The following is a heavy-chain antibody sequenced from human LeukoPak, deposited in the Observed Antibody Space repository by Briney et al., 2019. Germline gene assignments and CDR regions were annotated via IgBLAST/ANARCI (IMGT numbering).Heavy chain of an antibody. J-gene: IGHJ5*02. CDR1: GGSISSSNW. CDR2: IYHSGST. CDR3: ARGIAVAGTLWFDP. D-gene: IGHD6-19*01. V-gene: IGHV4-4*02. Sequence: SGTLSLTCAVSGGSISSSNWWSWVRQPPGKGLEWIGEIYHSGSTNYNPSPKSRVTISVDKSKNQFSLKLSSVIAADTAVYYCARGIAVAGTLWFDPWGQGTLVTVSS.